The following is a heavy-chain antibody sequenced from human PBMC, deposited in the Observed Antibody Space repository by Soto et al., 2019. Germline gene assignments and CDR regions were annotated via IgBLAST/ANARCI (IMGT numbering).Heavy chain of an antibody. CDR2: INTGNGDT. Sequence: ASVKFSCKASGYTFTSYSIHWVRQAPGQRLEWMGWINTGNGDTKYSQKFQGRVTFARDTSTNTAYMDLSSLRSEDTAVYYCACLYGYGNAELGSDFWGQGTLVTVSS. CDR1: GYTFTSYS. J-gene: IGHJ4*02. D-gene: IGHD2-8*02. CDR3: ACLYGYGNAELGSDF. V-gene: IGHV1-3*04.